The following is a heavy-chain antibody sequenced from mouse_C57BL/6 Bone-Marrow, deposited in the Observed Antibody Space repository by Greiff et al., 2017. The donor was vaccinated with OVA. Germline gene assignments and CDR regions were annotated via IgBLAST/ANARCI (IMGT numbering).Heavy chain of an antibody. CDR2: IYPGSGST. CDR1: GYTFTSYW. CDR3: ARERNWDWYFDV. D-gene: IGHD4-1*01. Sequence: QVQLQQPGAELVKPGASVKMSCKASGYTFTSYWITWVKQRPGQGLEWIGDIYPGSGSTNYNEKFKSKATLTVDTSSSTAYMQLSSLTSEDSAVYFCARERNWDWYFDVWGTGTTVTVSS. V-gene: IGHV1-55*01. J-gene: IGHJ1*03.